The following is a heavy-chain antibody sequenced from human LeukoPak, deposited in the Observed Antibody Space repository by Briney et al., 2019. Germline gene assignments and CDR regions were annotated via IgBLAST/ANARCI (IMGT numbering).Heavy chain of an antibody. D-gene: IGHD3-3*01. CDR2: IYYIGST. Sequence: PSXXLSLTCTVSGGSISSSSYYWGWIRQPPGKGLEWIGSIYYIGSTYYTPSLNSRVTISVVTSKNQFSLKLSSVTAADTAVYYCARLQREITIFGVVISTLFDYWGQGTLVTVSS. V-gene: IGHV4-39*01. J-gene: IGHJ4*02. CDR1: GGSISSSSYY. CDR3: ARLQREITIFGVVISTLFDY.